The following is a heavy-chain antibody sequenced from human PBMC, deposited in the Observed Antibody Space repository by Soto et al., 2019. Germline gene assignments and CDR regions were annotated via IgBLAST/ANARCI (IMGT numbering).Heavy chain of an antibody. CDR3: AKSPQPIAVAGTVVWFDP. J-gene: IGHJ5*02. V-gene: IGHV3-23*01. CDR2: ISGSGGST. CDR1: GFTFSSNA. D-gene: IGHD6-19*01. Sequence: QPGGSLRLSCAASGFTFSSNAMSWVRQAPGKGLEWVSAISGSGGSTYYADSVKGRFTISRDNSKNTLYLQMNSLRAEDTAVYYCAKSPQPIAVAGTVVWFDPWGQGTLVTVSS.